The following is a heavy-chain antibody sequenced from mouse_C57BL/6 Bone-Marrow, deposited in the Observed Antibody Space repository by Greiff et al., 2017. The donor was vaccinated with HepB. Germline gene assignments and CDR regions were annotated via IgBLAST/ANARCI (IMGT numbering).Heavy chain of an antibody. CDR3: ARNYGNPWYFDV. Sequence: QVQLQQSGAELVKPGASVKLSCKASGYTFTSYWMQWVKQRPGQGLEWIGEIDPSDSYTNYNQKFKGKATLTVDTSSSTAYMQLSSLTSEDSAVYYCARNYGNPWYFDVWGTGTTVTVSS. CDR1: GYTFTSYW. J-gene: IGHJ1*03. CDR2: IDPSDSYT. D-gene: IGHD2-1*01. V-gene: IGHV1-50*01.